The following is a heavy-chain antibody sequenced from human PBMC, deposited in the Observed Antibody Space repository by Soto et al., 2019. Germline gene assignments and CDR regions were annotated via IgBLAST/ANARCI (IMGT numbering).Heavy chain of an antibody. CDR2: ISYDSTKT. J-gene: IGHJ6*02. CDR1: GFTFNSYG. Sequence: QVQLVESGGGVVQPGRSLRLSCAASGFTFNSYGMHWVRQGPGNGLEWVAFISYDSTKTYYADSVKGRFTISRDKSNHALYVQKNSLTGEDTAVYYCARTRSAWSDFHFSSLDVWGQGTTVTVSS. V-gene: IGHV3-30*03. CDR3: ARTRSAWSDFHFSSLDV. D-gene: IGHD1-26*01.